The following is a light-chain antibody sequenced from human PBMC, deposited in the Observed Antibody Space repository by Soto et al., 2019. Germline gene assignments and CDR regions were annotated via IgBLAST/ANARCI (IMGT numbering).Light chain of an antibody. J-gene: IGKJ4*02. CDR2: GAS. CDR3: QQYSTSLT. Sequence: EILMTQSPATLSVSPGERVILSCRASQSVGSTLAWYQQKPGQAPRLLIRGASTRATGVPARFSGSGSGTEFTLTISRLQSEDFAVYYCQQYSTSLTFGGRTTLEIK. CDR1: QSVGST. V-gene: IGKV3-15*01.